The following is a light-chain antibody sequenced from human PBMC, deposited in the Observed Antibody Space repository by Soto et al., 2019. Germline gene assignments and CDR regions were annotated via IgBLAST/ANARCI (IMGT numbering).Light chain of an antibody. J-gene: IGKJ1*01. Sequence: ESVLTQSPGTLSLSPGERATLSCRASRSVSSRYLAWYQQKPGQAPRLLISGASTRATGIADRFSGSGSGTDFTLTISRLEPEDFAVYYCQQYGNSRWTFGQGTKVEIK. CDR1: RSVSSRY. CDR3: QQYGNSRWT. CDR2: GAS. V-gene: IGKV3-20*01.